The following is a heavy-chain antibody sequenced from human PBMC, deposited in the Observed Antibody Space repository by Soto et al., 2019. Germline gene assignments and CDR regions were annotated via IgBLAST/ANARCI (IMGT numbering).Heavy chain of an antibody. D-gene: IGHD3-10*01. CDR3: ARAGSGSYKARKDYYYYYMDV. J-gene: IGHJ6*03. CDR2: IWYDGSNK. CDR1: GFTFSSYG. V-gene: IGHV3-33*01. Sequence: GGSLRLSCAASGFTFSSYGMHWVRQAPGKGLEWVAVIWYDGSNKYYADSVKGRFTISRDNSKNTLYLQMNSLRAEDTAVYYCARAGSGSYKARKDYYYYYMDVWGKGTTVTVSS.